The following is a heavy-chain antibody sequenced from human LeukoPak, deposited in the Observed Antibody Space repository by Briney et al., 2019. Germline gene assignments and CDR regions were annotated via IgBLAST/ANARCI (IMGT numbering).Heavy chain of an antibody. CDR1: GFALSSHW. Sequence: GGSLRLSCAASGFALSSHWMTWVRQVPGRGPEWVANVNRDGSETFYLDSVKGRFTISKDNAKNSLYLQMNSLRAEDTALYHCAGNNGMDVWGQGTTVIVSS. V-gene: IGHV3-7*03. J-gene: IGHJ6*02. CDR2: VNRDGSET. CDR3: AGNNGMDV.